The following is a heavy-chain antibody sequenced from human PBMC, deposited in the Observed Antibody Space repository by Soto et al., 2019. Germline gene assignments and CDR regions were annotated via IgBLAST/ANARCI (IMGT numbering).Heavy chain of an antibody. J-gene: IGHJ6*04. CDR3: TTVPLGLGRSPYDGMDG. CDR1: GFTFSSAW. V-gene: IGHV3-15*01. D-gene: IGHD3-3*01. Sequence: PVRSLRLSCAASGFTFSSAWMSWVRQAPGKGLEWVGRIKSKTDGGTTDYAAPVKGRFTISRDDSKNTLYLQMNSLKTEDTAVYYCTTVPLGLGRSPYDGMDGWGNGTKVRVS. CDR2: IKSKTDGGTT.